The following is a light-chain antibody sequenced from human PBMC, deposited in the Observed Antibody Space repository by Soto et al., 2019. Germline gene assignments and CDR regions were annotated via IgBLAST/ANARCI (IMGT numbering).Light chain of an antibody. Sequence: DMGMTQSPDSLAVSLGERATINCKSSQSALYSSNNKNYLAWYQQKPGQPPKLLIYWASTRESGVPDRFSGSGSGTDFTLTISSLQAEDGAVYYCQQYYSPPLTFGGGTKVDIK. CDR3: QQYYSPPLT. CDR2: WAS. CDR1: QSALYSSNNKNY. V-gene: IGKV4-1*01. J-gene: IGKJ4*01.